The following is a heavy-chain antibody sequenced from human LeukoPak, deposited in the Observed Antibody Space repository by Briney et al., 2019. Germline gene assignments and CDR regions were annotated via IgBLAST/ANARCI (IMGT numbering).Heavy chain of an antibody. CDR2: ISGSGRST. D-gene: IGHD4-17*01. CDR1: GFTFSSYA. J-gene: IGHJ4*02. CDR3: AKDRGGDAYCFDY. Sequence: GSLRLSCAASGFTFSSYAMSWVRQAPGKGLEWVSAISGSGRSTYYADSVKGRFTISRDNSKNTLYRQMNSLRAEAPAVYYFAKDRGGDAYCFDYWGQGTLVTVSS. V-gene: IGHV3-23*01.